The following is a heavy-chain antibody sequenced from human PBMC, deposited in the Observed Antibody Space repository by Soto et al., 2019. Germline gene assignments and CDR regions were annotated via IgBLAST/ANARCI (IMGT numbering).Heavy chain of an antibody. J-gene: IGHJ4*02. Sequence: ASVKVSCKASGYTFTSYGISWVRQAPGQGLEWMGWISAYNGNTNYAQKLQGRVTMTTDTSTSTAYMELRSLRSDDTAVYYCAYDSSYIHRSYYDFDIWGQGTLVTVSS. CDR3: AYDSSYIHRSYYDFDI. CDR1: GYTFTSYG. V-gene: IGHV1-18*01. CDR2: ISAYNGNT. D-gene: IGHD3-10*01.